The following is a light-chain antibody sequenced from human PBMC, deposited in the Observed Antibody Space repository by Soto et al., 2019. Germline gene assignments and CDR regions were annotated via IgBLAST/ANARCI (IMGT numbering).Light chain of an antibody. Sequence: EIVMTQSPATLSVSPGERATLSCRASQSVNIYLASYQQKPGQAPRLLIFGASSRATGIPARFSGSGSGTEFNLIIISLQSEDFAGCFCQKYYVWLLFPVGGGTKL. CDR3: QKYYVWLLFP. V-gene: IGKV3D-15*01. CDR2: GAS. J-gene: IGKJ4*01. CDR1: QSVNIY.